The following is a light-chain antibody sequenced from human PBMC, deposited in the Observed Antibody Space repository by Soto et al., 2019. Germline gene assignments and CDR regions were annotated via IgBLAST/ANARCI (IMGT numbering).Light chain of an antibody. CDR1: ESVSDNY. J-gene: IGKJ3*01. CDR3: RQYGRSPPYT. V-gene: IGKV3-20*01. CDR2: GAS. Sequence: EIVLTQSPGTLSLSPGERATLSCRASESVSDNYLAWYQQRSGQAPRLVIYGASSRASAVPDRFSGSGSGADFTLTISRLEPDDFAVYYCRQYGRSPPYTFGPGTKVDIK.